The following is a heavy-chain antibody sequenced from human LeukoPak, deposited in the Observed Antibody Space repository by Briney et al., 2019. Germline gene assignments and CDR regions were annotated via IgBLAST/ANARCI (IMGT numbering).Heavy chain of an antibody. CDR3: ARAPGTVALAGAFDI. D-gene: IGHD4-23*01. V-gene: IGHV1-46*01. J-gene: IGHJ3*02. CDR2: INPSGGST. Sequence: PSVTVSCKASGYTFTIYYMHWVRQAPGQGLEWMGPINPSGGSTSYAQKFQGRVTMTRDTSTSTVYMELSSLRSEDTAVYYCARAPGTVALAGAFDIWGEGTMVTVSS. CDR1: GYTFTIYY.